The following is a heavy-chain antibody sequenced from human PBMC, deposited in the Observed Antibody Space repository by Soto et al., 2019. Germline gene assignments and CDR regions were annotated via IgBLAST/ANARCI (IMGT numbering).Heavy chain of an antibody. D-gene: IGHD2-8*01. CDR1: GGSISSSSYY. CDR3: ARQDAYCTNCVCGIDY. V-gene: IGHV4-39*01. Sequence: QLQLQESGPGLVKPSETLSLTCTVSGGSISSSSYYWGWIRQPPGKGLEWIGSIYYSGSTYYNPSLKRRVTLSVDTSKNQSSLKLGSVTAADTAVYYCARQDAYCTNCVCGIDYWGQGTLVTVSS. J-gene: IGHJ4*02. CDR2: IYYSGST.